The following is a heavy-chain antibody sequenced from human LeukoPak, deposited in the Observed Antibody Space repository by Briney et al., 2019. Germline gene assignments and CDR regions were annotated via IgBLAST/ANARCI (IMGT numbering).Heavy chain of an antibody. CDR3: ARSSNYYGSGSYPYYFDY. J-gene: IGHJ4*02. D-gene: IGHD3-10*01. CDR1: GFTFSSYS. V-gene: IGHV3-21*01. CDR2: ISSSSSYI. Sequence: GGSLRLSCAASGFTFSSYSMNWVRQAPGKELEWVSSISSSSSYIYYADSVKGRFTISRDNAKNSLYLQMNSLRAEDTAVYYCARSSNYYGSGSYPYYFDYWGQGTLVTVSS.